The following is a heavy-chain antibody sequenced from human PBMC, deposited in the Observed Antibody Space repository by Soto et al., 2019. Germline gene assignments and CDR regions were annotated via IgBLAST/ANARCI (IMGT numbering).Heavy chain of an antibody. CDR3: TRQLYYYDSSVYYPDFYYYGMEV. D-gene: IGHD3-22*01. CDR2: IRSKANSYAT. CDR1: GFTFSGSA. Sequence: GGSLRLSCAASGFTFSGSAMHWVRQASGKGLEWVGRIRSKANSYATAYAASVKGRFTISRDDSKNTAYLQMNSLKTEDTAVYYCTRQLYYYDSSVYYPDFYYYGMEVWCQGTTVTVSS. J-gene: IGHJ6*02. V-gene: IGHV3-73*01.